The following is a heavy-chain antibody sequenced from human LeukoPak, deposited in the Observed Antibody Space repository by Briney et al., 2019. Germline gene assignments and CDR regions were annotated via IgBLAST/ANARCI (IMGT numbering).Heavy chain of an antibody. J-gene: IGHJ6*02. Sequence: GGSLRLSCAASGFTFSSYWMSWVRQAPGKGLEWVANMKQDGSEKYYVDSVKGRFTISRDNAKNSLYLQMNSLRAEDTAVYYCARGAFKQQLYGMDVWGQGTTVTVSS. CDR1: GFTFSSYW. V-gene: IGHV3-7*05. D-gene: IGHD6-13*01. CDR2: MKQDGSEK. CDR3: ARGAFKQQLYGMDV.